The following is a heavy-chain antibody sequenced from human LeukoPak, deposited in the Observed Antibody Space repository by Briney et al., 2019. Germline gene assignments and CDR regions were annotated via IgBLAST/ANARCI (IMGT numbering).Heavy chain of an antibody. V-gene: IGHV3-66*02. CDR1: GINVSSNY. J-gene: IGHJ4*02. D-gene: IGHD6-13*01. CDR2: IYGGDAA. Sequence: GGSLRLSCAASGINVSSNYMTWIRQAPGKGLEWVSLIYGGDAAYYSESVRGRFMISRDNLKDTLFLQMNSLRVEDTAVYYCVTSTGQQFIPYDYWGQGTHVTVSS. CDR3: VTSTGQQFIPYDY.